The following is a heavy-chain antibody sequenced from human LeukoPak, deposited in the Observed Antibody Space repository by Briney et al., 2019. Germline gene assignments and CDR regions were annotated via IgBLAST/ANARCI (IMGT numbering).Heavy chain of an antibody. D-gene: IGHD5-12*01. Sequence: GESLKISCEGSGYIFNNFWIGWVRQMPGKGLEWVGFIYPTDSDTRYSPSFQGQVTISVDKSISTAYLQWSSLKASDTAMYYCARRGSGYDSQFDYWGQGNLVTVSS. CDR3: ARRGSGYDSQFDY. J-gene: IGHJ4*02. CDR2: IYPTDSDT. CDR1: GYIFNNFW. V-gene: IGHV5-51*01.